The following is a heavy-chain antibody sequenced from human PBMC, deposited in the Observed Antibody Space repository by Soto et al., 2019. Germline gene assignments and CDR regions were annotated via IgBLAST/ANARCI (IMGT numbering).Heavy chain of an antibody. J-gene: IGHJ5*02. Sequence: PSETLALTCTVSGGSISSGGYYWSWIRQHPGKGLEWIGYIYYSGSTYYNPSLKSRVTISVDTSKNQFSLKLNSVTATDTAIYYCARHFYYDSSGYGFDPWGQGTLVTVSS. CDR2: IYYSGST. CDR1: GGSISSGGYY. CDR3: ARHFYYDSSGYGFDP. V-gene: IGHV4-31*03. D-gene: IGHD3-22*01.